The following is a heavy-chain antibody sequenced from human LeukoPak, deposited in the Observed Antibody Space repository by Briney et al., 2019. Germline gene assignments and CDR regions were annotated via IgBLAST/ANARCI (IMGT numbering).Heavy chain of an antibody. V-gene: IGHV4-59*01. CDR1: GGSISSYY. J-gene: IGHJ2*01. Sequence: PSETLSLTCTVSGGSISSYYWSWIRQPPGKGLEWIGYIYYSGSTNYNPSLKSRVTISVDTSKNQFSLKLSSVTAADTAVYYCARERSGVMEVEYFDLWGRGTLVTVSS. CDR2: IYYSGST. D-gene: IGHD3-16*01. CDR3: ARERSGVMEVEYFDL.